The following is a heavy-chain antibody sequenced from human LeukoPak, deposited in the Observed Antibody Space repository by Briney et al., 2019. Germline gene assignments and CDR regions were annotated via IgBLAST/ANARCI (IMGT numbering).Heavy chain of an antibody. V-gene: IGHV3-30-3*01. Sequence: PGGSLRLSCAASGFIFSSYAMNWVRQAPGKGLEWVADISYDGNNKYYVDSVKGRFTISRDNSNNTLYLQMNSLRAEDTAVYYCARGGFYYDGSGYPFDYWGQGTLVTVSS. CDR1: GFIFSSYA. CDR3: ARGGFYYDGSGYPFDY. D-gene: IGHD3-22*01. J-gene: IGHJ4*02. CDR2: ISYDGNNK.